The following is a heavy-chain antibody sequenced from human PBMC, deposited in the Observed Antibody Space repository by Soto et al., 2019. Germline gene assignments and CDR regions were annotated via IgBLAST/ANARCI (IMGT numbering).Heavy chain of an antibody. J-gene: IGHJ6*02. Sequence: PGGSLRLSCAASVFTFSSYGMHWVRQAPGKGLEWVAVISYDGSNKYYADSVKGRFTISRDNSKNTLYLQMNSLRAEDTAVYYWSKDPVPWPAYYDYGMYVWVQGTTGTGSS. CDR3: SKDPVPWPAYYDYGMYV. V-gene: IGHV3-30*18. CDR1: VFTFSSYG. D-gene: IGHD2-2*01. CDR2: ISYDGSNK.